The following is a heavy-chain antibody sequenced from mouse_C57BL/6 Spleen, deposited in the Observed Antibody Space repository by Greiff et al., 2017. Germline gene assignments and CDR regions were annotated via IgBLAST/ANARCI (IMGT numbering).Heavy chain of an antibody. Sequence: QVQLQQSGAELVRPGASVKLSCKASGYTFTDYYINWVKQRPGQGLEWIARIYPGSGNTYYNEKFKGKATLTAEKSSSTAYMQLSSLTSVDSAVYFCAIYGSIPMDYWGQGTSVTVSS. CDR2: IYPGSGNT. CDR3: AIYGSIPMDY. J-gene: IGHJ4*01. CDR1: GYTFTDYY. V-gene: IGHV1-76*01. D-gene: IGHD1-1*01.